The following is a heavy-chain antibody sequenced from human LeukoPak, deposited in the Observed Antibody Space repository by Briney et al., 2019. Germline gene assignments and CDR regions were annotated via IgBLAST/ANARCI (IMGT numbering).Heavy chain of an antibody. J-gene: IGHJ6*03. CDR1: GFTFEDYG. D-gene: IGHD3-22*01. Sequence: SGGSLRLFCAASGFTFEDYGMRGLPQARERGREWVSGINWNGGSTGYADSVKGRFTISRDNAKNSLYLQMNSLRAEDTALYHCARDWGYDSSGYYWHYMDVWGKGTTVTVSS. CDR2: INWNGGST. CDR3: ARDWGYDSSGYYWHYMDV. V-gene: IGHV3-20*01.